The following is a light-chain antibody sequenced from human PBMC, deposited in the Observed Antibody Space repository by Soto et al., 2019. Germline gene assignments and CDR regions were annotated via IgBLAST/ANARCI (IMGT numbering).Light chain of an antibody. J-gene: IGKJ1*01. CDR1: QSVSNNY. V-gene: IGKV3-20*01. CDR3: QQYGTAPWT. Sequence: EIVLTQSPGTLSLSPGERATVSCRASQSVSNNYLAWYQQKPGQAPRLLIYAASNRARGIPDRFGGSGSGAHFTLTVSRLETEDFAVYYCQQYGTAPWTF. CDR2: AAS.